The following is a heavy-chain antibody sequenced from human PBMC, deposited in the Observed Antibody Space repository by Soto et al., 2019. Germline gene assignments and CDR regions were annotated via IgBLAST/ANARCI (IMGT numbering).Heavy chain of an antibody. V-gene: IGHV3-23*01. Sequence: GGSLRLSCAASGFTFSSYAMSWVRQAPGKGLEWVSAISGSGGSTYYADSVKGRFTISRDNSKNTLYLQMNSLRAEDTAVDYCATQPFIVTAMTDYWGQGTLVTVSS. D-gene: IGHD5-18*01. CDR1: GFTFSSYA. CDR3: ATQPFIVTAMTDY. CDR2: ISGSGGST. J-gene: IGHJ4*01.